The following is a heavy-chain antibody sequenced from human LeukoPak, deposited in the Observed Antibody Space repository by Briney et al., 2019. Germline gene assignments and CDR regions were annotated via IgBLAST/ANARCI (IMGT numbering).Heavy chain of an antibody. J-gene: IGHJ4*02. Sequence: PGGSLRLSCAASGFTFSSYGMHWVRQAPGKGLEWVAVISYHGSNKYYADSVKGRFTISRDNSKNTLYLQMNSLRAEDTAVYYCAKDKTPWGSSSWYYFDYWGQGTLVTVSS. CDR2: ISYHGSNK. CDR1: GFTFSSYG. D-gene: IGHD6-13*01. CDR3: AKDKTPWGSSSWYYFDY. V-gene: IGHV3-30*18.